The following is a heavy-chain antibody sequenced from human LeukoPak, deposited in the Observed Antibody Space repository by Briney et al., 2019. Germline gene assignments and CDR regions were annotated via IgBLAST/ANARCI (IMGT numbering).Heavy chain of an antibody. V-gene: IGHV3-23*01. Sequence: GGSLRLSCAASGFTFSIYAMSWVRRAPGKGLEWVSAISGSGGNTYYADSGKGRFTSSRDNAKNTLYQHMNSLRDEDTAVFYCARSRYDYIWGIDYWGQGTLVTISS. J-gene: IGHJ4*02. CDR3: ARSRYDYIWGIDY. CDR1: GFTFSIYA. CDR2: ISGSGGNT. D-gene: IGHD3-16*01.